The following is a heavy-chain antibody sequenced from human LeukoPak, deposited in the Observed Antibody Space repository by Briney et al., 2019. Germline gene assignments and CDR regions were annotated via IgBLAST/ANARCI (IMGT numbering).Heavy chain of an antibody. D-gene: IGHD3-9*01. CDR2: ISGSDGSS. J-gene: IGHJ3*02. CDR1: GFTFSSFT. Sequence: GGSLRLSCAASGFTFSSFTMNWVRQAPGKGLEWVSSISGSDGSSHYADFVKGRFTISRDNSKNTLHLQMNSLRAEDTAIYYCATNSVLRYFDWLETHAFDIWGQGTMVTVSS. V-gene: IGHV3-23*01. CDR3: ATNSVLRYFDWLETHAFDI.